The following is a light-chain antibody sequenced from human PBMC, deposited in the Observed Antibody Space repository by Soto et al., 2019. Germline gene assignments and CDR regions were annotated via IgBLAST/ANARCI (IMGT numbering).Light chain of an antibody. Sequence: QSALTQAASVSGSPGQSITISCTGTSSDIGVYNYVSWYQQHPGKAPKLMIYEVSNRPSGVSNRFSGSKSGNTASLTISGLQAEDEANYYCSSYRDNTTPRVVFGGGTKLTVL. CDR2: EVS. J-gene: IGLJ2*01. V-gene: IGLV2-14*01. CDR3: SSYRDNTTPRVV. CDR1: SSDIGVYNY.